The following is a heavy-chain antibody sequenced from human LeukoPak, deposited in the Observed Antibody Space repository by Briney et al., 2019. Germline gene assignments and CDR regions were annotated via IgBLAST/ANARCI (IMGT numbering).Heavy chain of an antibody. V-gene: IGHV4-39*07. D-gene: IGHD3-10*01. CDR2: IYYSGST. CDR1: GGSISSSSYY. CDR3: ARSDYYGSGSSPY. Sequence: SETLSLTCTVSGGSISSSSYYWGWIRQPPGKGLEWIGSIYYSGSTYYNPSLKSRVTISVDTSKNQFSLKLSSVTAADTAVYYCARSDYYGSGSSPYWGQGTLVTVSS. J-gene: IGHJ4*02.